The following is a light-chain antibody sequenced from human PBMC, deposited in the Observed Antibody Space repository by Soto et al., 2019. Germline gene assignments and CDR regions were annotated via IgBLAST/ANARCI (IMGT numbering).Light chain of an antibody. Sequence: DIQMTQSPPSLSASVGDRVTITCQASQDIGNSLNWFQHKPGKAPNLVIYDASNLEIGVPSRFSGSGSGTDFTFTITSLRPEDIAIYYCQKSDHLHLFGPGTKVESK. CDR2: DAS. CDR3: QKSDHLHL. V-gene: IGKV1-33*01. CDR1: QDIGNS. J-gene: IGKJ3*01.